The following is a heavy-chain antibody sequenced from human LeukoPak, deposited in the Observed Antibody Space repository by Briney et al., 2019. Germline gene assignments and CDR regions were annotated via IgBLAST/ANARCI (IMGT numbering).Heavy chain of an antibody. CDR1: GFTFSSYT. CDR3: ARTTRIVGAPKGFDY. CDR2: ISYDGSNK. D-gene: IGHD1-26*01. J-gene: IGHJ4*02. V-gene: IGHV3-30-3*01. Sequence: GRSLRLSCAASGFTFSSYTLHWVRQAPGKGLECVAVISYDGSNKYYADSVKGRFTISRDNSKNTLYLQMNSLRAEDTAVYYCARTTRIVGAPKGFDYWGQGTLVTVSS.